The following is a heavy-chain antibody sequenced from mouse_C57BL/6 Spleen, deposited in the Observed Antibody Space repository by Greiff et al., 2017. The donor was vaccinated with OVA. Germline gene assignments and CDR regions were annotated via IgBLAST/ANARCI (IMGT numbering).Heavy chain of an antibody. CDR2: INPNNGGT. V-gene: IGHV1-22*01. Sequence: VQLKESGPELVKPGASVKMSCKASGYTFTDYNMHWVKQSHGKSLEWIGYINPNNGGTSYNQKFKGKATLTVNKSSSTAYMELRSLTSEDSAVYYCARGEDYGSPDYWGQGTTLTVSS. D-gene: IGHD1-1*01. CDR3: ARGEDYGSPDY. CDR1: GYTFTDYN. J-gene: IGHJ2*01.